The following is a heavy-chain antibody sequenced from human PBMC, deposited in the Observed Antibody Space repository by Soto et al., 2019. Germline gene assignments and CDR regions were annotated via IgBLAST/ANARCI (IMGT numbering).Heavy chain of an antibody. V-gene: IGHV2-5*02. CDR2: IYWGDDN. CDR3: AHRTLQVYGMDV. J-gene: IGHJ6*02. Sequence: QITLKESGPTLVKPTQTLTLTCTFSGFSLSTSGVGVGWIRQPPGKALEWLALIYWGDDNSYSPSLRSRLTTXKXXSKNQVVLTMTNMDPVDTATYYWAHRTLQVYGMDVWGQGTTVTVSS. CDR1: GFSLSTSGVG. D-gene: IGHD4-4*01.